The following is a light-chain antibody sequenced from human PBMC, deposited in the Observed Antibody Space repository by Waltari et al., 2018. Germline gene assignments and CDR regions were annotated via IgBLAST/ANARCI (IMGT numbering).Light chain of an antibody. V-gene: IGKV3-20*01. CDR1: QSVSTYY. J-gene: IGKJ4*01. Sequence: EIVLTQSPGTLSLSPGERATLSCRASQSVSTYYLAWYQHKPGQAPRLVLYGASTRAAGIPGRFSGSGFGTEFTLTISRLEPQDFAVYYCQQYGTSPPLTFGGGTKVEIK. CDR3: QQYGTSPPLT. CDR2: GAS.